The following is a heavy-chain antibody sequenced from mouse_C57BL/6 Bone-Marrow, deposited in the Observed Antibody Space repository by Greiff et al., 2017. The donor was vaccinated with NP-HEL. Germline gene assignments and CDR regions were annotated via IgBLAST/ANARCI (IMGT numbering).Heavy chain of an antibody. D-gene: IGHD1-1*01. CDR2: ISSGSSTI. J-gene: IGHJ1*03. Sequence: EVQGVESGGGLVKPGGSLKLSCAASGFTFSDYGMHWVRQAPEKGLEWVAYISSGSSTIYYADTVKGRFTISRDNAKNTLFLQMTSLRSEDTAMYYCARGTTVVALYWYFDVWGTGTTVTVSS. CDR3: ARGTTVVALYWYFDV. CDR1: GFTFSDYG. V-gene: IGHV5-17*01.